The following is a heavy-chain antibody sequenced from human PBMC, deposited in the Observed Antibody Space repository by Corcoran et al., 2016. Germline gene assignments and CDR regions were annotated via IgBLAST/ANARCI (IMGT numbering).Heavy chain of an antibody. Sequence: QLQLQESGPGLVKPSETLSLTCTVSGGSISSSSYYWGWIRQPPGKGLEWIGSIYYSGSTYYNPSLKSRVTISGDTSKNQLCLKLSSVTAADTAVDYWARHWGDIVVVVAAHNWFDPWGQGTLVTVSA. CDR3: ARHWGDIVVVVAAHNWFDP. D-gene: IGHD2-15*01. CDR1: GGSISSSSYY. J-gene: IGHJ5*02. V-gene: IGHV4-39*01. CDR2: IYYSGST.